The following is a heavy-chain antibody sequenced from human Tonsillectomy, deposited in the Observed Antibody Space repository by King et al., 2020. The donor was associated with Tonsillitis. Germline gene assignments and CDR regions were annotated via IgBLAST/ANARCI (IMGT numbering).Heavy chain of an antibody. V-gene: IGHV3-23*04. CDR1: GFTFSSYA. CDR3: AKGYYYDPSDYYPLAAFGL. CDR2: ISGSGGST. J-gene: IGHJ3*01. D-gene: IGHD3-22*01. Sequence: VQLVQSGGGLVQPGGSLRLSCAASGFTFSSYAMSWVRQAPGKGLEWGSAISGSGGSTYYADSVKGRFTISRDNSKNTLFLQMNSLSAEDTALYYCAKGYYYDPSDYYPLAAFGLWGQGTMVTVSS.